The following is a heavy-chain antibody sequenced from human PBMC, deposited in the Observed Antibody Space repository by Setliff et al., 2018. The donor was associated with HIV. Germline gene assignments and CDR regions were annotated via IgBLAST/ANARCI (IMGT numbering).Heavy chain of an antibody. V-gene: IGHV1-2*02. D-gene: IGHD3-22*01. CDR1: GYTFSGYY. Sequence: GASVKVSCKASGYTFSGYYFHWVRQAPGQGLEWMGWINSNSGGTNYAQRFQGRVTMTRGRSISTAYMELSRLRYDDTAVYYCASTENYYDTSAYYYQRYWGQGSLVTVSS. CDR3: ASTENYYDTSAYYYQRY. J-gene: IGHJ4*02. CDR2: INSNSGGT.